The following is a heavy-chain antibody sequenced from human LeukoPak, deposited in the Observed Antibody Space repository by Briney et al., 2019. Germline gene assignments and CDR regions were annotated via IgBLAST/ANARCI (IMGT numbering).Heavy chain of an antibody. CDR2: INNDGSAA. V-gene: IGHV3-74*01. CDR1: GFTFSTYW. D-gene: IGHD6-13*01. Sequence: PGGSLRLSCVASGFTFSTYWIHWVRQVPGKGLVWVAHINNDGSAATYGDCAKSRFTVSRDNAKNTLFLEMNSLRVEDTAVYYCARGTAVTAGIDYWGQGALVTVSS. J-gene: IGHJ4*02. CDR3: ARGTAVTAGIDY.